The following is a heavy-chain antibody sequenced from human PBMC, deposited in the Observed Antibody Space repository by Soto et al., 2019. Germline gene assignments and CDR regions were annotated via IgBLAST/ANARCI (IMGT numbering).Heavy chain of an antibody. CDR2: MYNTGST. J-gene: IGHJ4*02. D-gene: IGHD1-1*01. CDR1: GGSISGYY. V-gene: IGHV4-59*12. Sequence: SETLSLTCTVSGGSISGYYWSWIRQPPGKGLEWIGYMYNTGSTVYNPSFKSRVTISVDTSKNQFSLKLSSVTAADTAVYYCARDLERRGIDYWGQGTLVTVSS. CDR3: ARDLERRGIDY.